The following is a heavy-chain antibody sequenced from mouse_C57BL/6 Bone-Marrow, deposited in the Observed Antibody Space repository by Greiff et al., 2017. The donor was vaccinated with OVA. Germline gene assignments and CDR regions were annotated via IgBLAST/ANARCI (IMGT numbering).Heavy chain of an antibody. CDR3: ARARQLRQYYLDY. J-gene: IGHJ2*01. D-gene: IGHD3-2*02. V-gene: IGHV1-64*01. Sequence: QVQLQQPGAELVKPGASVKLSCKASGYTFTSYWMHWVKQRPGQGLEWIGMIHPNSGSTNYNEKFKSKATLTVDKSSSPAYMQLSSLTSEDSAVSYGARARQLRQYYLDYWGQGTTLTVSS. CDR1: GYTFTSYW. CDR2: IHPNSGST.